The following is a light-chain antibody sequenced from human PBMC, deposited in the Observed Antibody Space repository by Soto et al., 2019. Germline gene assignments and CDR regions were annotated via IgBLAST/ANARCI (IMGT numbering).Light chain of an antibody. CDR1: SSDVGGYDY. CDR3: SSSTTSITHHV. Sequence: QSALAQPASVSGSPGQSITISCTGSSSDVGGYDYVSWYQQHPGKAPKLVLYGVNNRPSGVSNRFSGSKSGNTASLTISGLRAEDEAEYYCSSSTTSITHHVFGAGTKVTAL. V-gene: IGLV2-14*01. J-gene: IGLJ1*01. CDR2: GVN.